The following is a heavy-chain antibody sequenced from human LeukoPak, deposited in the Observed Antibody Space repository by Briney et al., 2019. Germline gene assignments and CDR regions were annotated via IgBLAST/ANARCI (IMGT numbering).Heavy chain of an antibody. V-gene: IGHV3-11*05. D-gene: IGHD6-19*01. Sequence: GGSLRLSCAASGFTFSDCCMSWIRQAPGKGLEWVSYISSSSSYTNYADSVKGRFTISRDNAKNSLYLQMNSLRAEDTAVYYCARDLDSSGRYNWFDPWGQGTLVTVSS. CDR3: ARDLDSSGRYNWFDP. CDR1: GFTFSDCC. J-gene: IGHJ5*02. CDR2: ISSSSSYT.